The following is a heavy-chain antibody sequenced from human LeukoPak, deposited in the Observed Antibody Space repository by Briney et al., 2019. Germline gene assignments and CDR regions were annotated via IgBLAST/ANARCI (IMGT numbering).Heavy chain of an antibody. CDR2: INPSSGGT. J-gene: IGHJ4*02. V-gene: IGHV1-46*01. CDR3: ARDSYDDYYFDY. CDR1: GYTFTRYY. D-gene: IGHD4-17*01. Sequence: APVKVSCKASGYTFTRYYMNWVRQAPGQGLEWMGVINPSSGGTTYAQKFQGRVTMTRDTSTSTVYMDLSSLRSEDTAVYYCARDSYDDYYFDYWGQGTLVTVSS.